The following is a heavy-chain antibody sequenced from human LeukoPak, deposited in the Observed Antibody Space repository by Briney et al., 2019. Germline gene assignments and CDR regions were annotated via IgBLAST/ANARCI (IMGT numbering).Heavy chain of an antibody. CDR2: IIPIFGTA. CDR1: GGTFSSYA. V-gene: IGHV1-69*05. CDR3: ASMDCSSTSCLRGVWFDP. J-gene: IGHJ5*02. Sequence: ASVKVSCKASGGTFSSYAISWVRQAPGQGLEWMGGIIPIFGTANYAQKFQGRVTITTDESTSTAYMELSSLRSEDTAVYYCASMDCSSTSCLRGVWFDPWGQGTLVTVSP. D-gene: IGHD2-2*01.